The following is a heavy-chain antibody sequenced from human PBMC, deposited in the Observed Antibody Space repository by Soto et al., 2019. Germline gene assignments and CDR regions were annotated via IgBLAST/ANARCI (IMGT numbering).Heavy chain of an antibody. CDR1: GYTFTSYY. CDR2: INPSGGST. V-gene: IGHV1-46*01. D-gene: IGHD6-19*01. CDR3: ARDNRSGWYYYYYYYGMDV. Sequence: ASVKVSCQASGYTFTSYYMHWVRQAPGQGLEWMGIINPSGGSTSYAQKFQGRVTMTRDTSTSTVYMELSSLRSDDTAVYYCARDNRSGWYYYYYYYGMDVWGQGTTVTVSS. J-gene: IGHJ6*02.